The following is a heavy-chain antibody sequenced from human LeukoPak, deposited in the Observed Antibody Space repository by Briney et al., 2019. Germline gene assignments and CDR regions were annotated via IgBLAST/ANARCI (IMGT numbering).Heavy chain of an antibody. J-gene: IGHJ4*02. D-gene: IGHD2-15*01. CDR1: GFTFSNYW. CDR3: ARVGCSGGSCTDFDY. CDR2: LNSDGSST. V-gene: IGHV3-74*01. Sequence: GGSLRLSCAGTGFTFSNYWMHWVRQAPGKGLVWVSRLNSDGSSTSYADSVKGRFTISRDNAKNTLYLQMNSLRAKDTAVYYCARVGCSGGSCTDFDYWGQGTLVTVSS.